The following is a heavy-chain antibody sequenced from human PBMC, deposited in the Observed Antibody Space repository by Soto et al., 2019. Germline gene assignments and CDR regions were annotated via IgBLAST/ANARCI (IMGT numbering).Heavy chain of an antibody. CDR1: GFTFSNYA. CDR3: AKAYFVWSSEQPYYFDY. D-gene: IGHD3-16*01. Sequence: EVQLLDSGGGLVQPGGSLRLSCAASGFTFSNYAMTWVRQGPGKGLEWVSGISGSGGRSYYADSVKGRFTISRDNSKSTLYLQMNSLRAEGTAVYYCAKAYFVWSSEQPYYFDYWSQGTLGTVSS. J-gene: IGHJ4*02. V-gene: IGHV3-23*01. CDR2: ISGSGGRS.